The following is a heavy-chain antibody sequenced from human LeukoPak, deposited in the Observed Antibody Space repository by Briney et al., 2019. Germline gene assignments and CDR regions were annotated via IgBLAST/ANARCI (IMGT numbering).Heavy chain of an antibody. CDR2: VYYSGST. CDR3: ARLYNKSWCFDY. J-gene: IGHJ4*02. V-gene: IGHV4-39*01. Sequence: PSETLSLTCTVSGDSISSTNYYWAWIRQPPGKGLEWIGSVYYSGSTYYNPSLKSRVTISVDTSKNQFSLNLSSVTAADTAVFHRARLYNKSWCFDYWSQGTLVTVSS. CDR1: GDSISSTNYY. D-gene: IGHD6-13*01.